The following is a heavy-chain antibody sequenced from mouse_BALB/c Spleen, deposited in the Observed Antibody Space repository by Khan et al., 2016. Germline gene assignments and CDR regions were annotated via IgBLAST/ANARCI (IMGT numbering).Heavy chain of an antibody. J-gene: IGHJ4*01. Sequence: EVQLQESGPGLVKPSQSLSLTCTVSGYSITSDYAWNWIRQFPGNKLEWMGYISYSGTTTYNPSLKSRISITRDTSKNQFFLQLNSVTTEDTATYYCARWLDAMDYWGQGTSVTASS. CDR1: GYSITSDYA. CDR2: ISYSGTT. CDR3: ARWLDAMDY. D-gene: IGHD2-2*01. V-gene: IGHV3-2*02.